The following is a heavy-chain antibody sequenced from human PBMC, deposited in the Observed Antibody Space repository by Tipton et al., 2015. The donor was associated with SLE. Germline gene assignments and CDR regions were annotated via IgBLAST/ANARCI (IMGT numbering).Heavy chain of an antibody. CDR1: GYTFTGYT. V-gene: IGHV1-2*02. J-gene: IGHJ4*02. CDR2: INPDSGAT. D-gene: IGHD2-15*01. CDR3: ARDGGSGGSCAY. Sequence: QSGPEVKKPGASVKVSCKASGYTFTGYTLHWVRQAPGQGLEWMGWINPDSGATVYAQKFQGRVTMTRDTSISTAFMELTRLRSDDSAVFYCARDGGSGGSCAYWGQGTLVTVSS.